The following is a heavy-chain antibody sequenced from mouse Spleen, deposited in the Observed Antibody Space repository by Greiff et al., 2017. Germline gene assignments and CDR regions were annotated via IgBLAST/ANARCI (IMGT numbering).Heavy chain of an antibody. J-gene: IGHJ2*01. CDR2: IYPGNVNT. CDR1: GYTFTSYY. Sequence: VQLVESGPELVKPGASVRISCKASGYTFTSYYIHWVKQRPGQGLEWIGWIYPGNVNTKYNEKFKGKATLTADKSSSTAYMQLSSLTSEDSAVYFCARSGGITTALDYWGQGTTLTVSS. V-gene: IGHV1S56*01. D-gene: IGHD1-2*01. CDR3: ARSGGITTALDY.